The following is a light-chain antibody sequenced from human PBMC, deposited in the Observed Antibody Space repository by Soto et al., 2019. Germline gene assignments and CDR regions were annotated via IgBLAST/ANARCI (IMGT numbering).Light chain of an antibody. CDR1: SSDVGAYNY. CDR3: GSYGDSGSVV. Sequence: QSALTQPASVSGSPGQSIAISCIGTSSDVGAYNYVSWYQQHPGKAPKLLIYEVNKRPSGVSNRFSGSKSGNTASLTISGLQAEDEADYYCGSYGDSGSVVFGGGTKVTVL. V-gene: IGLV2-14*01. CDR2: EVN. J-gene: IGLJ2*01.